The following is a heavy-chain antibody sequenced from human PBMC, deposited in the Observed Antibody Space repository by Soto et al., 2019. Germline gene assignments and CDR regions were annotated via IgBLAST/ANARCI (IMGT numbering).Heavy chain of an antibody. CDR1: GYIFTSYW. CDR2: IKPSGGST. J-gene: IGHJ4*02. D-gene: IGHD5-12*01. Sequence: QVQLVQSGAEVKRPGDSVTVSCKTSGYIFTSYWIHWVRQAPGQGLEWMGLIKPSGGSTTYAQKFQDRVTMTRDTPTSTVYMELRSLKSEDTAVYYCARVEGYSADERDWGQGTLVTVSS. CDR3: ARVEGYSADERD. V-gene: IGHV1-46*01.